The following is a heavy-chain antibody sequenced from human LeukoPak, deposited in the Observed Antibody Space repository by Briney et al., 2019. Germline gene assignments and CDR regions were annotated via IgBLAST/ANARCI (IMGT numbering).Heavy chain of an antibody. Sequence: ASVKVSCKASGYTFTAYYMHWVRQARGQGIEWIGWINPNSGGTNYAQKFQRRVTMTRDTSISTAYMELSRRRSDDTAVYYCARVWYKWNGALDYWGQGTLVTVSS. D-gene: IGHD1-1*01. CDR3: ARVWYKWNGALDY. CDR2: INPNSGGT. V-gene: IGHV1-2*02. CDR1: GYTFTAYY. J-gene: IGHJ4*02.